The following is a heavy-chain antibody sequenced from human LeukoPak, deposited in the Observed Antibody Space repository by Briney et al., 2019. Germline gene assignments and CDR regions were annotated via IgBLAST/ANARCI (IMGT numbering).Heavy chain of an antibody. CDR3: ASNHCRSSTSCHPFDY. V-gene: IGHV1-8*03. CDR2: MNPNSGNT. CDR1: GYTFTRYD. J-gene: IGHJ4*02. Sequence: ASVKVSCKASGYTFTRYDINWVREATGQGLEWMGCMNPNSGNTGYAQKFQGRVTITRNTSISTAYMELSSLRSEDTAVYYCASNHCRSSTSCHPFDYWGQGTLVTVTS. D-gene: IGHD2-2*01.